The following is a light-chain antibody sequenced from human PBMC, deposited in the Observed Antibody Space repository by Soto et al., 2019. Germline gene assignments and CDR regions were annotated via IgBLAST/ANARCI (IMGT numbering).Light chain of an antibody. CDR2: DTS. CDR3: QQYGSSPLT. J-gene: IGKJ4*01. CDR1: QSVSSY. Sequence: EIVLTQSPGTLSLSVGERVTLSCRASQSVSSYLAWYQQTPGQAPRLLIYDTSNRATGTPDRFSGSGSGTDFTLTISRLEPEDFTEYYCQQYGSSPLTFGGGTTVEIK. V-gene: IGKV3-20*01.